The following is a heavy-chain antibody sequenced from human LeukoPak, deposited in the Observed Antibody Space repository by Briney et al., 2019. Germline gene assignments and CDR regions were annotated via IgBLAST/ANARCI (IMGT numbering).Heavy chain of an antibody. J-gene: IGHJ4*02. CDR3: ARRGRYSYGSYFDY. CDR1: GYRFTSYW. CDR2: MYPGDSDT. D-gene: IGHD5-18*01. V-gene: IGHV5-51*01. Sequence: GESLKISCKGSGYRFTSYWIGWVRQVPGKGLEWMGIMYPGDSDTAYSPSFQGQVTVSADKSITTAYLQWSSLKASDTAMYYCARRGRYSYGSYFDYWGQGTLVTVSS.